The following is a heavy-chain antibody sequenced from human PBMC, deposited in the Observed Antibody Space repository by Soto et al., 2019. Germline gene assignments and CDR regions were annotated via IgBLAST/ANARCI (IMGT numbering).Heavy chain of an antibody. Sequence: GGSLRLSCAASGFTFSSYWMNWVRQAPGKGLEWVANIKQDGSERYYVDSVKGRFTISRDNAKNSLYLQMDSLRAEDTAVYYCARYCSGGSCYSSRGFDYWGQGT. CDR2: IKQDGSER. V-gene: IGHV3-7*02. D-gene: IGHD2-15*01. CDR3: ARYCSGGSCYSSRGFDY. J-gene: IGHJ4*02. CDR1: GFTFSSYW.